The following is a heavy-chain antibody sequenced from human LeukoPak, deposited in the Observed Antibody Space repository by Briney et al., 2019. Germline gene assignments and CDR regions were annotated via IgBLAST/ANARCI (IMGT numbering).Heavy chain of an antibody. CDR2: ISGSGGST. D-gene: IGHD6-19*01. V-gene: IGHV3-23*01. Sequence: GGSLRLSCAASGFTFSSYAMGWVRQAPGKGLEWVSAISGSGGSTYYADSVKGRFTISRDNSKNTLYLQMNSLRAEDTAVYYCAKGHSSGYHIIDYWGQGTLVTVSS. J-gene: IGHJ4*02. CDR1: GFTFSSYA. CDR3: AKGHSSGYHIIDY.